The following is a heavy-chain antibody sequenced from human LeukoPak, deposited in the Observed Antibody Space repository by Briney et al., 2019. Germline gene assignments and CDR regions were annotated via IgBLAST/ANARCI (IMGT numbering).Heavy chain of an antibody. J-gene: IGHJ4*02. V-gene: IGHV1-18*01. CDR1: GYFFRNYG. CDR3: ARSDGYNRLDF. CDR2: ISAYTGDT. D-gene: IGHD5-24*01. Sequence: ASVNVSCEASGYFFRNYGVSWVRQDPGEGLEWMGWISAYTGDTHYAQNLQGRVTMTTDTSTSTAYIELRSLRSDDTAVYYCARSDGYNRLDFWGQGTLVTVSS.